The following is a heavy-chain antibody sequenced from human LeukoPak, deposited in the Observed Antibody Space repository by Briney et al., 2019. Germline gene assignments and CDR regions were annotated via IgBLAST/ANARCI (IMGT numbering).Heavy chain of an antibody. CDR1: GYSFTTYY. V-gene: IGHV1-46*01. D-gene: IGHD6-19*01. CDR2: IKPSGGST. J-gene: IGHJ4*02. CDR3: ARVHDSDWYFDY. Sequence: ASVKVSCKASGYSFTTYYMHWVRQAPGQGLEWMGIIKPSGGSTSYAQKFQDRVTMTRDTSTSTVYMELSSLRSEDTAVYYCARVHDSDWYFDYWGQGTPVTVSS.